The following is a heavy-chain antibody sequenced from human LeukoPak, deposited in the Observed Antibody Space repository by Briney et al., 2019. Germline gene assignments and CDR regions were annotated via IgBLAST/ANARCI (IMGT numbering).Heavy chain of an antibody. CDR2: VYYSGTT. CDR1: GGSISSSDYY. D-gene: IGHD1-14*01. V-gene: IGHV4-39*01. CDR3: AILTGPYLGYMDV. Sequence: SETLSLTCTVPGGSISSSDYYWGWIRQSPGKGLEWIGSVYYSGTTYYNPSLKSRVTISVDTSKNQFSLKLTSVTAADTAVYYCAILTGPYLGYMDVWGKGTTVTVAS. J-gene: IGHJ6*03.